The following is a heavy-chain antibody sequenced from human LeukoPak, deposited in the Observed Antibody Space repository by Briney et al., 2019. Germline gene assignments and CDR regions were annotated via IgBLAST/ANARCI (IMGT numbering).Heavy chain of an antibody. V-gene: IGHV4-59*08. CDR3: ARHGGTLDYFDY. D-gene: IGHD1-26*01. CDR1: GGSISTYY. CDR2: ISDGGVT. J-gene: IGHJ4*02. Sequence: SETLSLTCNVSGGSISTYYWSWIRQPPGKGLEWIGYISDGGVTSYSPSLKGCVTISVDSPKNRFSLRLTSLTAVDTALYYCARHGGTLDYFDYWGPGSLVTVSS.